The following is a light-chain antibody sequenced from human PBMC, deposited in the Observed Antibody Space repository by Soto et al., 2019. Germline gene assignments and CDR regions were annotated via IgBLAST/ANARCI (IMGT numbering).Light chain of an antibody. V-gene: IGKV1-17*01. Sequence: DIQMTQSPSSLSASVGDRVTITCRASRYIRTAVSWYQHRPGQAPKVLICVASSLQSGVPSRFSGSGSGTEFALTISSLQPDDFATYYCQHYNSYSEAFGQGTKVDI. CDR1: RYIRTA. CDR3: QHYNSYSEA. CDR2: VAS. J-gene: IGKJ1*01.